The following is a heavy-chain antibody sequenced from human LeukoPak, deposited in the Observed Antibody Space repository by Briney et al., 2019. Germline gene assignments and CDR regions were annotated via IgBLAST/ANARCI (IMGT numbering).Heavy chain of an antibody. Sequence: SETLSLTCTVSGGSVSSGSYYWSWIRQPPGKGLEWIGYIYYSGSTNYNPSLKSQVTISVDTSKNQFSLKLSSVTAADTAVYYCAREDCSSTSCYGFDYWGQGTLVTVSS. CDR1: GGSVSSGSYY. D-gene: IGHD2-2*01. CDR3: AREDCSSTSCYGFDY. V-gene: IGHV4-61*01. CDR2: IYYSGST. J-gene: IGHJ4*02.